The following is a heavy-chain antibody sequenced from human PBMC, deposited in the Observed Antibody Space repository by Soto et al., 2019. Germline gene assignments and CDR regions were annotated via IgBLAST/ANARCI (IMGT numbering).Heavy chain of an antibody. CDR1: GFTFSSYA. Sequence: EVQLLESGGGLVQPGGSLRLSCAASGFTFSSYAMSWVRQAPGKGLEWVSAISGSGGSTYYADSVKGRFTISRDNSKNTLYLQMNSLRAEDTAVYYCANFYGDYEGYGMDVWGQGTTVTVSS. CDR2: ISGSGGST. J-gene: IGHJ6*02. V-gene: IGHV3-23*01. D-gene: IGHD4-17*01. CDR3: ANFYGDYEGYGMDV.